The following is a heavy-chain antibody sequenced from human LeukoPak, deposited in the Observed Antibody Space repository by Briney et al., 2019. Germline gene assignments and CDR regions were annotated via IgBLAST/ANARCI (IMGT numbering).Heavy chain of an antibody. Sequence: ASVKVSCKASGYTFTGYYIHWVRQAPGQGLEWMGWINPNSGGTNSAQKFQGWVTMTRDTSISTAYMELSRLRSDDTAVYYCARDKGDSSGWYEDYYYGMDVWGQGTTVTVSS. CDR1: GYTFTGYY. CDR3: ARDKGDSSGWYEDYYYGMDV. V-gene: IGHV1-2*04. CDR2: INPNSGGT. J-gene: IGHJ6*02. D-gene: IGHD6-19*01.